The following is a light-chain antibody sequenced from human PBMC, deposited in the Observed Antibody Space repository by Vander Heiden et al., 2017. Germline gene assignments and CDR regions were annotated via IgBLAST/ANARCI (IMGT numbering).Light chain of an antibody. V-gene: IGLV7-43*01. CDR2: STS. CDR1: TGAVTSGYY. Sequence: QTVVTQEPPLTVSPGGTATLPCASSTGAVTSGYYPNWFQQKPGQAPRALIYSTSNTHSWTPARFSGSLLGGKAALTLSGVQPEDEAEYYCLLYYGGARVFGGGTKLTVL. CDR3: LLYYGGARV. J-gene: IGLJ3*02.